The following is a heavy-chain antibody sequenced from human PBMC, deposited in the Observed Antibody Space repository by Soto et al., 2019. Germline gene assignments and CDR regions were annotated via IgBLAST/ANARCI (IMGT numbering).Heavy chain of an antibody. D-gene: IGHD1-26*01. CDR2: IIPIFGTA. J-gene: IGHJ6*02. V-gene: IGHV1-69*13. CDR3: ARWEEEYYYYGMDV. Sequence: GASVKVSCKASGGTFSSYAISWVRQAPGQGLEWMGGIIPIFGTANYAQKFQGRVTITADESTSTAYMELSSLRSEDTAVYYCARWEEEYYYYGMDVWGQGTTVTVSS. CDR1: GGTFSSYA.